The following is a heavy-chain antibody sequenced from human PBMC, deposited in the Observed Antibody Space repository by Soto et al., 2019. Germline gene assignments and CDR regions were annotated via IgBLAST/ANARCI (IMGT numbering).Heavy chain of an antibody. CDR2: ISGSGGST. CDR3: AKDLQEGYCSGGSCQTAN. CDR1: GFTFSSYA. V-gene: IGHV3-23*01. Sequence: GGSLRLSCAASGFTFSSYAMSWVRQAPGKGLEWVSAISGSGGSTYYADSVKGRFTISRDNSKNTLYLQMNSLRAEDTAVYYCAKDLQEGYCSGGSCQTANWGQGTLVTVSS. J-gene: IGHJ4*02. D-gene: IGHD2-15*01.